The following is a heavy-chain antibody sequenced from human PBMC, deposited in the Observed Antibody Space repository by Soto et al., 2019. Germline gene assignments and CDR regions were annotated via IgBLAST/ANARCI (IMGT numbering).Heavy chain of an antibody. V-gene: IGHV3-30*18. Sequence: GSLRLSCAASGFTFSSYGMHWVRQAPGKGLEWVAVISYAGSNKYYADSVKGRFTISRDNSKNTLYLQMNSLRAEDTAVYYCAKVGDSSSWDGNYYYHGRDGWSQRTTITVS. J-gene: IGHJ6*02. CDR2: ISYAGSNK. CDR1: GFTFSSYG. D-gene: IGHD6-13*01. CDR3: AKVGDSSSWDGNYYYHGRDG.